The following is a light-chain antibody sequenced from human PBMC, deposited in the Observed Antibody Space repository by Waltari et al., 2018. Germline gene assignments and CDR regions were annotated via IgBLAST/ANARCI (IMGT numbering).Light chain of an antibody. CDR1: SRDVGGYQY. V-gene: IGLV2-11*01. Sequence: QSALTQPRSVSGSPGQSVTISCTGTSRDVGGYQYVSWFQQHPGKVPKLLIYDVSERPSDVPDRFSDSKSANTASLTISGLQTEDEADYYCCSFAGSYTYVFGTGTRVTVL. CDR2: DVS. CDR3: CSFAGSYTYV. J-gene: IGLJ1*01.